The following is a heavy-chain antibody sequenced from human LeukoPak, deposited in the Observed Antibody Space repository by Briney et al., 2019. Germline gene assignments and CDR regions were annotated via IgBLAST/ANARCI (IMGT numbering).Heavy chain of an antibody. D-gene: IGHD6-13*01. V-gene: IGHV1-2*02. J-gene: IGHJ4*02. CDR3: ARSSSSWYPTFDS. CDR2: INPNSGGT. CDR1: GYTFTGYY. Sequence: ASVKVSCKASGYTFTGYYMHWVRQAPGQGLEWMGWINPNSGGTNYAQKFQGRVTMTRDTSISTAYMELSSLRSDDTAVFYCARSSSSWYPTFDSWGQGTLVTVSS.